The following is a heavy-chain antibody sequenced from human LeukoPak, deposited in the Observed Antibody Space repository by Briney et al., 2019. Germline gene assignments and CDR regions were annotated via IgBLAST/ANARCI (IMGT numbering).Heavy chain of an antibody. CDR3: ARSPRGGSGRYYFDY. V-gene: IGHV4-59*08. D-gene: IGHD3-16*01. CDR2: IYYSGST. Sequence: SETLSLTCTVSGGSISSYYWSWLRQPPGKGLEWIGCIYYSGSTNYNPSLKSRVTISVDTSKNQFSLKLSSVTAADTAVYYCARSPRGGSGRYYFDYWGQGTLVTVSS. CDR1: GGSISSYY. J-gene: IGHJ4*02.